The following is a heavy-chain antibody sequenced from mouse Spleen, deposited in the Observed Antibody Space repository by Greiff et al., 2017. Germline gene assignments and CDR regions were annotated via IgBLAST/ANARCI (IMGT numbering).Heavy chain of an antibody. CDR2: ISSGGSYT. J-gene: IGHJ3*01. CDR1: GFTFSSYA. CDR3: AREGITTVPFAY. V-gene: IGHV5-9-1*01. Sequence: EVKLVESGGGLVKPGGSLKLSCAASGFTFSSYAMSWVRQTPEKRLEWVATISSGGSYTYYPDSVKGRFTISRDNAKNTLYLQMSSLRSEDTAMYYCAREGITTVPFAYWGQGTLVTVSA. D-gene: IGHD1-1*01.